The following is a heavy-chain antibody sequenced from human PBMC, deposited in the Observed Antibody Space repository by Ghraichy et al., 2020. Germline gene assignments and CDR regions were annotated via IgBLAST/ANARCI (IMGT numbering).Heavy chain of an antibody. V-gene: IGHV3-73*01. CDR1: GFTFSGSA. CDR2: IKNKGNSYAT. Sequence: GVLNISCAASGFTFSGSAMHWVRQASGRGLEWVGRIKNKGNSYATAYGASVKGRFTISRDDSKNTAYLQMDGLKTEDTAVYYCTPAYCSGASCPAYFDSWGQGTLVTVSS. J-gene: IGHJ4*02. CDR3: TPAYCSGASCPAYFDS. D-gene: IGHD2-15*01.